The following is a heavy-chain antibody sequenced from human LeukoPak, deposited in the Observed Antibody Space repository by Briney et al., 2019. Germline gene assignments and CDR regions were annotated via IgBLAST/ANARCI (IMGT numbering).Heavy chain of an antibody. CDR1: GFTFSDYY. D-gene: IGHD5-12*01. J-gene: IGHJ4*02. Sequence: GGPLRLSCAASGFTFSDYYMSWIRQAPGKGLEWVSYISSSGSTIYYADSVKGRFTISRDNAKNSLYLQMNSLRAEDTAVYYCARSARYVHYFDYWGQGTLVTVSS. CDR2: ISSSGSTI. CDR3: ARSARYVHYFDY. V-gene: IGHV3-11*01.